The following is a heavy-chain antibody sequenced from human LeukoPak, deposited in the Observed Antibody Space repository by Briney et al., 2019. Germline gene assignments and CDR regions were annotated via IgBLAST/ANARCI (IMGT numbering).Heavy chain of an antibody. D-gene: IGHD6-13*01. J-gene: IGHJ4*02. CDR1: GFTFSSYA. CDR2: ISYDGSNK. CDR3: ARGYSSSWRKEQTTSSY. Sequence: GGSLRLSCAASGFTFSSYAMHWVRQAPGKGLEWVAVISYDGSNKYYADSVKGRFTISRDNSKDTLYLRMNSLRAEDTAVYYCARGYSSSWRKEQTTSSYWGQGTLVTVSS. V-gene: IGHV3-30-3*01.